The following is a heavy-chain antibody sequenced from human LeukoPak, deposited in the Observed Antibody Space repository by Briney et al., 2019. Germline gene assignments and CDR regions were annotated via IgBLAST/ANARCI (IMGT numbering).Heavy chain of an antibody. D-gene: IGHD3-3*01. CDR2: INPNSGGT. Sequence: ASVKVSCKASGYTCTGYYMHWVRQAPGQGLEWMGWINPNSGGTNYAQKFQGRVTMTRDTSISTAYMELSRLRSDDTAVYYCARVGLDDFWSGYSFQHWGQGTLVTVSS. CDR1: GYTCTGYY. J-gene: IGHJ1*01. V-gene: IGHV1-2*02. CDR3: ARVGLDDFWSGYSFQH.